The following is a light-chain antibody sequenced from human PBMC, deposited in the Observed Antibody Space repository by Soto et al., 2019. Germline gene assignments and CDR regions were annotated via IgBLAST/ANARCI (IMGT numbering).Light chain of an antibody. CDR2: DAS. J-gene: IGKJ4*01. V-gene: IGKV3D-20*02. Sequence: EIVLTQSPGTLSLSPGERATLSCRASQSVSSNYLAWYQQKPGQAPRLLIYDASSRATGIPDRFSGSGSGTDFTLTISSLQPEDFATYYCQQANSFPLTFGGGTKVEIK. CDR3: QQANSFPLT. CDR1: QSVSSNY.